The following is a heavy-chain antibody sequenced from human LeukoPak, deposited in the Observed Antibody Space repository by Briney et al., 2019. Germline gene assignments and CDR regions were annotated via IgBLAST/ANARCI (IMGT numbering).Heavy chain of an antibody. J-gene: IGHJ4*02. CDR3: AKAGVPAADWAFGYFDY. CDR1: GFPFSSYA. V-gene: IGHV3-23*01. CDR2: ISGSGGST. D-gene: IGHD2-2*01. Sequence: GGSLRLSCAASGFPFSSYAMRWVRQAPGKGLEWVSAISGSGGSTYYADSVKGRFTISRDNSKNTLYLQMNSLRAEDTAVYYCAKAGVPAADWAFGYFDYWGQGTLVTVSS.